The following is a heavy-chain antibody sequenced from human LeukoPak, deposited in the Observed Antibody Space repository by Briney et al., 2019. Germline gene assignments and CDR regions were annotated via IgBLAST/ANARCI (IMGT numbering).Heavy chain of an antibody. Sequence: SETLSLTCTVSGGSISSCYWSWIRQPAGKGLEWIGRIYTSGSTNYNPSLKSRVTMSVDTSKNQFSLKLSSVTAADTAVYYCARFRGYHQANAFDIWGQGTMVTVSS. CDR1: GGSISSCY. J-gene: IGHJ3*02. D-gene: IGHD2-2*01. CDR3: ARFRGYHQANAFDI. CDR2: IYTSGST. V-gene: IGHV4-4*07.